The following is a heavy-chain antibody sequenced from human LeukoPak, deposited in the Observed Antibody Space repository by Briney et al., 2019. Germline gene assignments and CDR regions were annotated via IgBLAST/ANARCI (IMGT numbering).Heavy chain of an antibody. Sequence: GGSLRLSCAASGFTFSSYAMSWVRQAPGKGLEWVSAFSGSGGSTYYADSVRCRFAISRDNSKNTLCLQMNSLRAEDTAVYYCAAGYYGSGIYYYGMDVWGEGTTVTVSS. J-gene: IGHJ6*04. D-gene: IGHD3-10*01. CDR1: GFTFSSYA. V-gene: IGHV3-23*01. CDR2: FSGSGGST. CDR3: AAGYYGSGIYYYGMDV.